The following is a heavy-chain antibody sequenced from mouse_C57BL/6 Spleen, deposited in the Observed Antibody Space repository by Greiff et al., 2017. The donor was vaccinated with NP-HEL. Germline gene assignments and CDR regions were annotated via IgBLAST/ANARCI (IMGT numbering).Heavy chain of an antibody. CDR3: ARSPYILY. V-gene: IGHV1-82*01. Sequence: VQLQQSGPELVKPGASVKISCKASGYAFSSSWMNWVKQRPGKGLEWIGRIYPGDGDTNYNGKFKGKATLTADKSSSTAYMQLSSLTSEDSAVYFCARSPYILYWGQGTLVTVSA. CDR2: IYPGDGDT. J-gene: IGHJ3*01. CDR1: GYAFSSSW.